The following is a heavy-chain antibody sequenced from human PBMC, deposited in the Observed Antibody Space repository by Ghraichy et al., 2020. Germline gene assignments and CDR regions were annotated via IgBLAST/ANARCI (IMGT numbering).Heavy chain of an antibody. V-gene: IGHV4-34*01. Sequence: SETLSLTCAVYGGSFSGYYWSWIRQPPGKGLEWIGEINHSGSTNYNPSLKSRVTISVDTSKNQFSLKLSSVTAADTAVYYCATGGGVRGVITYWGQGTLVTVSS. CDR2: INHSGST. J-gene: IGHJ4*02. D-gene: IGHD3-10*01. CDR3: ATGGGVRGVITY. CDR1: GGSFSGYY.